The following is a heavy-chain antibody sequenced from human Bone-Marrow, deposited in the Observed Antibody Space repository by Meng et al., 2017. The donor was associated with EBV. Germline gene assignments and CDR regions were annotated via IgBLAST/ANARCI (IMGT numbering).Heavy chain of an antibody. CDR3: ARGAAAGTLKFDY. D-gene: IGHD6-13*01. CDR1: GYTFTGYY. V-gene: IGHV1-2*02. J-gene: IGHJ4*02. CDR2: INPKSGGT. Sequence: QVKVVQAGAEVKKPGASVKVSCKASGYTFTGYYIHWVRQAPGQGLEWMGYINPKSGGTDYSQKFQARVTMTRDTSISTVYMELSSLRSDDTAVYYCARGAAAGTLKFDYWGQGTLVTVSS.